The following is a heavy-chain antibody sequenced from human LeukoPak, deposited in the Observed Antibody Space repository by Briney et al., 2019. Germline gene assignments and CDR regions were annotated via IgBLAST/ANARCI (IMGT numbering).Heavy chain of an antibody. J-gene: IGHJ5*02. D-gene: IGHD2-2*01. CDR2: IYNVDST. V-gene: IGHV3-53*04. CDR3: ARDLGYCSTASCYAWFDP. CDR1: GFTVITTY. Sequence: PGGSLRLSCAASGFTVITTYMSWVRQAPGKGLEWVSIIYNVDSTYYSDSVKGRFTISRHNSRNTLYLQMNSLSVEDTAVYYCARDLGYCSTASCYAWFDPWGQGTLVTVSS.